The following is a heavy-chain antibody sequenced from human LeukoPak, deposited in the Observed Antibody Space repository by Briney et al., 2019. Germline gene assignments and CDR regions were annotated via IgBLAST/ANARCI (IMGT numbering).Heavy chain of an antibody. J-gene: IGHJ6*03. CDR2: IYTSGST. CDR1: GGSISSYY. Sequence: PSETLSLTCTVSGGSISSYYWSWIRQPAGKGLEWIGRIYTSGSTNYNPSLKSRVTMSVDASKNQFSLTLSSVTAADTAVYYCARMHYDFWSGYRLDTGISRALYYYYMDVWGKGTTVTVSS. V-gene: IGHV4-4*07. CDR3: ARMHYDFWSGYRLDTGISRALYYYYMDV. D-gene: IGHD3-3*01.